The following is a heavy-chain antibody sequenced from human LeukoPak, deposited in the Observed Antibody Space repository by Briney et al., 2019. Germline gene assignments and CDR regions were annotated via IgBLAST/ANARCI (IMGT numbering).Heavy chain of an antibody. J-gene: IGHJ6*03. D-gene: IGHD3-10*01. CDR2: IYYSGST. V-gene: IGHV4-39*07. CDR1: GGSISSSSYY. Sequence: SETLSLTCTVSGGSISSSSYYWGWIRQPPGKGLEWIGSIYYSGSTNYNPSLKSRVTISVDTSKNQFSLKLSSVTAADTAVYYCARGILLWFGELFDGSKDYYYYYMDVWGKGTTVTISS. CDR3: ARGILLWFGELFDGSKDYYYYYMDV.